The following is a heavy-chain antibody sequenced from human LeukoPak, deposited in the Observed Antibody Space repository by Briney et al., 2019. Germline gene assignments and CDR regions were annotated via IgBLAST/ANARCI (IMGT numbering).Heavy chain of an antibody. CDR2: TYYRSKWHI. Sequence: SQTLSLTCGISGDRVSGDSAAWNWIKQSPSRGLEWLGRTYYRSKWHIDYAESVKSRITISPDTSKNQFSLHLSSVTPEDTAVYYCARESTMTTVASFASWGQGVLVTVSS. D-gene: IGHD5/OR15-5a*01. V-gene: IGHV6-1*01. CDR1: GDRVSGDSAA. CDR3: ARESTMTTVASFAS. J-gene: IGHJ4*02.